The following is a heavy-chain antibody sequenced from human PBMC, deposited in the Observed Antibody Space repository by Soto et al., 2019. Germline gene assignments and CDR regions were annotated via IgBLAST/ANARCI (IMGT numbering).Heavy chain of an antibody. CDR3: ARRVPADPNWFDP. D-gene: IGHD2-2*01. V-gene: IGHV4-4*02. Sequence: QVQLQESGPGLVKPSGTLSLTCAVSGGSISSGTWWSWVRQPPGRGLEWIGEIYHSGSPNYNPSLKSRVTMSVDKSKNLFSLRLSSVTAADSALSYCARRVPADPNWFDPWGQVTLVTVSS. CDR2: IYHSGSP. J-gene: IGHJ5*02. CDR1: GGSISSGTW.